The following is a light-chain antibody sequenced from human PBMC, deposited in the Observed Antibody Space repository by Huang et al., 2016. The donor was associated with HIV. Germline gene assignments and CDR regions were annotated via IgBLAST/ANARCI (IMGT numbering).Light chain of an antibody. CDR3: QRYNSAPLT. J-gene: IGKJ4*01. V-gene: IGKV1-27*01. CDR1: QGIYTY. Sequence: DIEMTQSPSSLSASIGDTVTITCRASQGIYTYLAWYQQKPGKVPALLIYGASTLQPGIPSRFSGSGSETDFSLTINNLQPEDVATYFCQRYNSAPLTFGGGTKVAIK. CDR2: GAS.